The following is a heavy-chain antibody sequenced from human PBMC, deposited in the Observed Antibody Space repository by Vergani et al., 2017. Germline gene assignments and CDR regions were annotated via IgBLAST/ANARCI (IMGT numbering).Heavy chain of an antibody. CDR3: ARDRVLTGYLNHYYYYGMDV. V-gene: IGHV3-11*04. Sequence: QVQLVESGGGLVKPGGSLRLSCAASGFTFSDYHMSWIRQAPGKGLEWVSYISSSGSTIYYADSVKGRFTISRDNAKNSLYLQMNSLRAEDTAVYYCARDRVLTGYLNHYYYYGMDVWGQGTTVTVSS. D-gene: IGHD3-9*01. CDR1: GFTFSDYH. J-gene: IGHJ6*02. CDR2: ISSSGSTI.